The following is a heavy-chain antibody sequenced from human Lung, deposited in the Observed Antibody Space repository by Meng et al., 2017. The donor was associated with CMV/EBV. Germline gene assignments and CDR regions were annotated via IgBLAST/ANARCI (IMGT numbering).Heavy chain of an antibody. Sequence: SXTXSLXCAVYGGSFSGYYWSWIRQPPGKGLEWIGEINHSGSTNYNPSLKSRVTISVDTSKNQFSLKLSSVTAADTAVYYCARRLRFLEWLLYLGWFDPWGQGTLVTVSS. CDR2: INHSGST. J-gene: IGHJ5*02. D-gene: IGHD3-3*01. V-gene: IGHV4-34*01. CDR1: GGSFSGYY. CDR3: ARRLRFLEWLLYLGWFDP.